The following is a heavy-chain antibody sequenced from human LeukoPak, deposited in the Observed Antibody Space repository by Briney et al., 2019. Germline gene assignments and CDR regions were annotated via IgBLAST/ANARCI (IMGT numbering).Heavy chain of an antibody. CDR2: VDPEDGET. CDR3: AIDDYSGLLDY. CDR1: GYTFTDYY. J-gene: IGHJ4*02. V-gene: IGHV1-69-2*01. Sequence: GASVKVSCKVSGYTFTDYYMHWVRQAPGKGLEWIGLVDPEDGETIYAEKFQGRVTITADTSTNTAYMELSSLRSEDTAVYYCAIDDYSGLLDYWGQGTLVTVSS. D-gene: IGHD4-11*01.